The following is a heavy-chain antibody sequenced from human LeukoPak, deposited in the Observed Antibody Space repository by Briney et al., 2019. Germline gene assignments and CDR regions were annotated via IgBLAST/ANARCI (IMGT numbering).Heavy chain of an antibody. D-gene: IGHD3-3*01. CDR1: GGSISSSSYY. CDR2: IYYSGST. CDR3: ARLPDFWSGYFQAGGFDP. V-gene: IGHV4-39*01. Sequence: SETLSLTCTVSGGSISSSSYYWGWIRQPPGKGLEWIGSIYYSGSTYYNPSLKSRVTISVDTSKNQFSLKLSSMTAADTAVYYCARLPDFWSGYFQAGGFDPWGQGTLVTVSS. J-gene: IGHJ5*02.